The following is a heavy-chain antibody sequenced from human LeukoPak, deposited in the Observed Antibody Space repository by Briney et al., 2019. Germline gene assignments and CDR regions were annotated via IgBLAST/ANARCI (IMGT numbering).Heavy chain of an antibody. CDR2: IYYSGTT. Sequence: PSETLSLTCTVSGGSIGSHYWSWIRQPPGKGLEWIGYIYYSGTTNYNPSLKSRVTISVDTSKNHFSLKLSSVTAADTAVYYCARDYYDSRGEAFDIWGLGTMVTASS. CDR3: ARDYYDSRGEAFDI. D-gene: IGHD3-22*01. V-gene: IGHV4-59*11. J-gene: IGHJ3*02. CDR1: GGSIGSHY.